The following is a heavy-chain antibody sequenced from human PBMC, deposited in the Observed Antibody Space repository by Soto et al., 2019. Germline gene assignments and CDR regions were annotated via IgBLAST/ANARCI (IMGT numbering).Heavy chain of an antibody. Sequence: SVKVSCKASGYTFTSYYMHWVRQAPGQGLEWMGGIIPIFGTANYAQKFQGRVTITADESTSTAYMELSSLRSEDTAVYYCARVGTATVTSDAFDIWGQGTMVTVSS. J-gene: IGHJ3*02. V-gene: IGHV1-69*13. D-gene: IGHD4-17*01. CDR2: IIPIFGTA. CDR3: ARVGTATVTSDAFDI. CDR1: GYTFTSYY.